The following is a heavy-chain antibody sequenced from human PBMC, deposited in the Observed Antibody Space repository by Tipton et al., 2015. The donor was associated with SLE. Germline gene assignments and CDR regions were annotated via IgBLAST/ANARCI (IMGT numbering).Heavy chain of an antibody. CDR2: IWYDGSNK. CDR3: AKGALGPFDY. Sequence: RSLRLSCAASGFTFSSYGMHWVRQAPGKGLEWVAVIWYDGSNKYYADSVKGRFTISRDNSKNTLYLQMNSLRAEDTAVYYCAKGALGPFDYWGQGTLVTVSS. J-gene: IGHJ4*02. V-gene: IGHV3-33*06. CDR1: GFTFSSYG.